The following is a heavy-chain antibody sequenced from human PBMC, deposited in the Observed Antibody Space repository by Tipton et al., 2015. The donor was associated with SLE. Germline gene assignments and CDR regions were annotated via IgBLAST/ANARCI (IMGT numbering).Heavy chain of an antibody. CDR3: ARGGVVVVVAATRYFDY. CDR1: GYTFTGYY. CDR2: ISAYNGNT. Sequence: QSGAEVKKPGASVKVSCKASGYTFTGYYMHWVRQAPGQGLEWMGWISAYNGNTNYAQKLQGRVTMTTDTSTSTAYMELRSLRSDDTAVYYCARGGVVVVVAATRYFDYWGQGTLVTVSS. D-gene: IGHD2-15*01. V-gene: IGHV1-18*04. J-gene: IGHJ4*02.